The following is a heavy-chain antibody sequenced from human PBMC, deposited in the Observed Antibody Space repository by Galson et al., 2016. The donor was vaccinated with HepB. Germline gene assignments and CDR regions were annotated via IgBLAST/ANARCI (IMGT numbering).Heavy chain of an antibody. CDR1: GFTFSDYY. Sequence: LRLSCAASGFTFSDYYISWIRQTPGKGLEWVSHITNSGTATYYADSVKGRFTISRNNAKNSLYLQMKSLRAEDTAMYYCARGPRYDDIWGTYRAPYFDYWGRGTLVTVSS. CDR3: ARGPRYDDIWGTYRAPYFDY. J-gene: IGHJ4*02. D-gene: IGHD3-16*02. V-gene: IGHV3-11*01. CDR2: ITNSGTAT.